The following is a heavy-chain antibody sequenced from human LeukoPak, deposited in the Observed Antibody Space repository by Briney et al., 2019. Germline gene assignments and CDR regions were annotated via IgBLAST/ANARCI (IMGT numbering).Heavy chain of an antibody. Sequence: ASVTVSCKASGYTFTSYGISWVRQAPGQGLEWMGWISAYNGNTNYAQKLQGRVTMTTDTSTSTAYMELRSLRSDDTAVYYCARDGISYYYDSSGYYRPLEFDPWGQGTLVTVSS. CDR3: ARDGISYYYDSSGYYRPLEFDP. V-gene: IGHV1-18*01. CDR1: GYTFTSYG. J-gene: IGHJ5*02. CDR2: ISAYNGNT. D-gene: IGHD3-22*01.